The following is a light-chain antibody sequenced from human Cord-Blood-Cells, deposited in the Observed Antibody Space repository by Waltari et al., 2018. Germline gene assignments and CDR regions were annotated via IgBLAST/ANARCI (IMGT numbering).Light chain of an antibody. V-gene: IGLV2-14*03. J-gene: IGLJ3*02. CDR1: RSDVGGYNY. Sequence: QSALTQPASVSGSPGQSITISCPGTRSDVGGYNYVSWYQHHPGKAPKLMIYDVSNRPSGVSNRFSGSKSGNTASLTISGLQAEDEADYYCSSYTSSSTWVFGGGTKLTVL. CDR3: SSYTSSSTWV. CDR2: DVS.